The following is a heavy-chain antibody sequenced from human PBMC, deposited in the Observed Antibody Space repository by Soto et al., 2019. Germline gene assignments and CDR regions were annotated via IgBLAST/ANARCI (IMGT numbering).Heavy chain of an antibody. J-gene: IGHJ3*02. CDR3: ASTSYSGIFAVFGGASAFDI. CDR2: ISSSGSTI. Sequence: QVQLVESGGGLVKPGGSLRLSCAASGFTFSDYYMSWIRQAPGKGLEWVSYISSSGSTIYYADSVKGRFTISRDNAKNSLYRQMNSLRAEDTAVYYCASTSYSGIFAVFGGASAFDIWGQGTMVTVSS. CDR1: GFTFSDYY. V-gene: IGHV3-11*01. D-gene: IGHD1-26*01.